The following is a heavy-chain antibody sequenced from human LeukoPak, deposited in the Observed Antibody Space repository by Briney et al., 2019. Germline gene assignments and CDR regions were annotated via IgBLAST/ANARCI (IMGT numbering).Heavy chain of an antibody. D-gene: IGHD2-8*01. CDR2: IIGSGGST. CDR1: GFTFSIYA. CDR3: AKDRVSPTYY. J-gene: IGHJ4*02. Sequence: PGRSLRLSCAASGFTFSIYAMSCVRHAPGEGTEWVSSIIGSGGSTYYADAVKGRFTISRDKSKNTLYLQMNSLRAEDTAVYYCAKDRVSPTYYWGQGTLVTVSS. V-gene: IGHV3-23*01.